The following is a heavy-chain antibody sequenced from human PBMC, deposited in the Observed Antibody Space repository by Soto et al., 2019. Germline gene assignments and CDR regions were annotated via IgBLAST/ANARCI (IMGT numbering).Heavy chain of an antibody. V-gene: IGHV3-43*01. CDR1: GFTFDNYS. D-gene: IGHD2-15*01. Sequence: LRLSCAASGFTFDNYSMHWVRQAPGKGLEWVSLINWDGGSTHYADSVKGRFTISRDNSKNSLFLQMNSLKTEDTALYYCAKESGGTFSFDYWGQGTLVTVSS. CDR2: INWDGGST. J-gene: IGHJ4*02. CDR3: AKESGGTFSFDY.